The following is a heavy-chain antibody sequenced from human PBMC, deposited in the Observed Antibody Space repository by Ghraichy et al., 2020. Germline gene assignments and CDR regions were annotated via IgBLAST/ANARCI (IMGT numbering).Heavy chain of an antibody. V-gene: IGHV4-59*01. CDR1: GGSISSYY. Sequence: SETLSLNCTVSGGSISSYYWSWIRQPPGKGLEWIGYIYYSGSTNYNPSLKSRVTISVDTSKNQFSLKLSSVTAADTAVYYCARAGLYSVAVADAFDIWGQGTMVTVSS. CDR3: ARAGLYSVAVADAFDI. J-gene: IGHJ3*02. D-gene: IGHD6-19*01. CDR2: IYYSGST.